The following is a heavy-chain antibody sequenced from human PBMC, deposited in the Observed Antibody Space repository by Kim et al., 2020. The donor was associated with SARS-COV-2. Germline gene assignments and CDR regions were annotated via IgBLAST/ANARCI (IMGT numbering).Heavy chain of an antibody. V-gene: IGHV4-39*01. J-gene: IGHJ5*02. Sequence: SLRSRVTISVDTSKNQFSLTLSSVTAADTAVYYCARRGYNYGFGYFDPWGQGTLVTVSS. D-gene: IGHD5-18*01. CDR3: ARRGYNYGFGYFDP.